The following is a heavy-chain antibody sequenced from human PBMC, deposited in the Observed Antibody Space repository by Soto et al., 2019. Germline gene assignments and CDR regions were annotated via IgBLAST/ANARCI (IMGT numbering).Heavy chain of an antibody. V-gene: IGHV1-3*01. CDR3: ARAPLHYYYGSGSYLDWFDP. Sequence: ASVKVSCKASGYTFTSYAMHWVSQAPGQRLEWMGWINAGNGNTKYSQKFQGRVTITRDTSASTAYMELSSLRSEDTAVYYCARAPLHYYYGSGSYLDWFDPWGQGTLVTVS. CDR2: INAGNGNT. J-gene: IGHJ5*02. D-gene: IGHD3-10*01. CDR1: GYTFTSYA.